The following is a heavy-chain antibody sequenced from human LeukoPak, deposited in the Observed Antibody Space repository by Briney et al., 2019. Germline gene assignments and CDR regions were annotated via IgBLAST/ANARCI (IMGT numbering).Heavy chain of an antibody. J-gene: IGHJ4*02. CDR2: IYHSGST. CDR3: ARGGGYASPIGY. D-gene: IGHD5-12*01. V-gene: IGHV4-59*01. Sequence: SETLSLTCTPSGGTISTYYWSWIRQPPGKGLEWIGYIYHSGSTNYNPSLKSRVTISVDTSKNQFSLKLSSVTAADTAVYYCARGGGYASPIGYWGQGALVTVSS. CDR1: GGTISTYY.